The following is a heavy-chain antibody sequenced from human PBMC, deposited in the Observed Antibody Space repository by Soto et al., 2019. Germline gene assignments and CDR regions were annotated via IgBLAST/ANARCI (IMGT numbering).Heavy chain of an antibody. CDR1: GFTFSSYA. V-gene: IGHV3-30-3*01. J-gene: IGHJ6*02. CDR3: AREAPDYNLSPCMDV. CDR2: ISDDGSNK. Sequence: QVQLVESGGGVVQPGRSLRLSCAASGFTFSSYAMHWVRQAPGKGLEWVAVISDDGSNKYYADSVKGRFTISRDNSKNTLYLQMNSLRAEDTAVYYCAREAPDYNLSPCMDVWGQGTTVTVSS. D-gene: IGHD4-4*01.